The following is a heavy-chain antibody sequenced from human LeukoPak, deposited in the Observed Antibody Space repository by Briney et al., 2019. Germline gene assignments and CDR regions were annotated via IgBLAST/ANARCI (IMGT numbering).Heavy chain of an antibody. CDR3: ARGSSGYSTPHMDV. CDR2: IYYSGST. Sequence: SETLSLTCTVSGGSISSGDYYWSWIRQPPGKGLEWIGYIYYSGSTYYNPSLKSRVTISVDTSKNQFSLKLSSVTAADTAVYYCARGSSGYSTPHMDVWGQGTTVTVSS. V-gene: IGHV4-30-4*01. J-gene: IGHJ6*02. CDR1: GGSISSGDYY. D-gene: IGHD5-12*01.